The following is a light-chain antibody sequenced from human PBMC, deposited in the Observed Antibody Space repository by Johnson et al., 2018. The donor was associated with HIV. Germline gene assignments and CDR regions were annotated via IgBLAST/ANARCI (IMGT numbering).Light chain of an antibody. V-gene: IGLV1-51*02. J-gene: IGLJ1*01. CDR3: VKWYTSLCIGAV. Sequence: QSVLTQPPSVSAAPGQKVTISCSGSSSNIGNNYVSWYQELPGTAPKLLIYKNNERPSGIPDRFSGSKSGTSATLGITGLQTGEEADSYCVKWYTSLCIGAVFVTGTMVTVL. CDR2: KNN. CDR1: SSNIGNNY.